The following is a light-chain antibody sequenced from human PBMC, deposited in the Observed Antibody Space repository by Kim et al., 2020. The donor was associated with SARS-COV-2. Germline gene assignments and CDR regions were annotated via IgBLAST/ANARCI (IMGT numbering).Light chain of an antibody. J-gene: IGLJ2*01. CDR1: SSDVGGYSY. CDR2: DVS. V-gene: IGLV2-14*03. CDR3: SSHRSSSTLVV. Sequence: SITISCTGSSSDVGGYSYVSWYQQHPGKAPKLMIYDVSNRPSGVSNRFSGSKSGNTASLTISGLQAEDAADYYCSSHRSSSTLVVFGGGTQLTVL.